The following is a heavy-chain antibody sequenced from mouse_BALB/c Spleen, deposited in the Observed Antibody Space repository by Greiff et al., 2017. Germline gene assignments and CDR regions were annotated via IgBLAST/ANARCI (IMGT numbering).Heavy chain of an antibody. Sequence: VQLQQSGAELAKPGASVKMSCKASGYTFTSYWMHWVKQRPGQGLEWIGYINPSTGYTEYNQKFKDKATLTADKSSSTAYMQLSSLTSEDSAVYYCARRNYYGSSYMDYWGQGTTLTVSS. CDR3: ARRNYYGSSYMDY. CDR2: INPSTGYT. J-gene: IGHJ2*01. D-gene: IGHD1-1*01. CDR1: GYTFTSYW. V-gene: IGHV1-7*01.